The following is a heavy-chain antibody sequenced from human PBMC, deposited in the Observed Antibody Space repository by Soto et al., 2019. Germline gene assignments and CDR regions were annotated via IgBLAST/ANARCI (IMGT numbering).Heavy chain of an antibody. J-gene: IGHJ6*02. CDR3: ASGGTTHYYGMDV. D-gene: IGHD1-7*01. CDR1: GFTFSSYS. CDR2: ISSSSSYI. Sequence: RSLSCAASGFTFSSYSMNWVRQAPGKGLEWVSSISSSSSYIYYADSVKGRFTISRDNAKNSLYLQMNSLRAEDTAVYHCASGGTTHYYGMDVWGQGTTVTVSS. V-gene: IGHV3-21*01.